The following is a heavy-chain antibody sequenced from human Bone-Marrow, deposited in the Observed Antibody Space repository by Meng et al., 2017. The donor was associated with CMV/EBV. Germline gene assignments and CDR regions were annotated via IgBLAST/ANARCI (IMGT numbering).Heavy chain of an antibody. D-gene: IGHD5-24*01. CDR1: GYTFTGDY. J-gene: IGHJ4*02. Sequence: GESLKISCKASGYTFTGDYMHWVRQAPGQGLEWMGWINPNSGSTNYAQKFQGRVTMTRDTSISTAYMELSRLRSDDTAVYYCARETDGYGRFDYWGQGTLVTVSS. V-gene: IGHV1-2*02. CDR3: ARETDGYGRFDY. CDR2: INPNSGST.